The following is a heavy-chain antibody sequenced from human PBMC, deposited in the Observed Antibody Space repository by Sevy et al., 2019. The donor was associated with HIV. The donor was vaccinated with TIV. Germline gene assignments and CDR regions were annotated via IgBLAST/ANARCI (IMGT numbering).Heavy chain of an antibody. V-gene: IGHV3-23*01. CDR3: AKDRPYYDSSGYYEGDAFDI. J-gene: IGHJ3*02. Sequence: GGSLRLSCAASGFTFSSYAMSWVRQAPGKGLEWVSAISGSGGSTYYADSVKGRFTISSDNPKNTMYLQMNSLRAEDTAIYYSAKDRPYYDSSGYYEGDAFDIWGQGTMVTVSS. D-gene: IGHD3-22*01. CDR2: ISGSGGST. CDR1: GFTFSSYA.